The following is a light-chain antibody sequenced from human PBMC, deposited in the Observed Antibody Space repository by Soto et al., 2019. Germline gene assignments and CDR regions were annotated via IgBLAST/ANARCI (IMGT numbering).Light chain of an antibody. J-gene: IGLJ2*01. CDR2: SNN. V-gene: IGLV1-44*01. CDR3: AARDDSLNGPVV. Sequence: QSVLTQPPSASGTPGQRVTISCSGSSSNIGSNTVNWYQQLPGTAPKLLIYSNNQRPSGVPDRFSGSKSGTSASLAISGLQSEDEADYYCAARDDSLNGPVVFGGGTKLTV. CDR1: SSNIGSNT.